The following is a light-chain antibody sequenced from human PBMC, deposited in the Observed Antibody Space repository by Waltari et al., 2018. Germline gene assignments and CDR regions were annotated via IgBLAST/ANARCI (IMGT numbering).Light chain of an antibody. Sequence: QSALTQPPSASGTPGQRVTISCSGSSSNIGTNLVNWYQQLPGKAPKPLVCRNDRRPSGVPDRFSGSKSGTSASLAISGLQSEDEADYYCAAWDDSLSGHWVFGGGTKVTVL. J-gene: IGLJ2*01. CDR2: RND. CDR1: SSNIGTNL. CDR3: AAWDDSLSGHWV. V-gene: IGLV1-44*01.